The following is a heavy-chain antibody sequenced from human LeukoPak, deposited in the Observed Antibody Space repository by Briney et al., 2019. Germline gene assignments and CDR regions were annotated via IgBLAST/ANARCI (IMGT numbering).Heavy chain of an antibody. CDR2: IYYSGNT. V-gene: IGHV4-39*01. Sequence: PSETLSLTCTVSGGSISSSSFYWGWIRQPPGKGLEWIGSIYYSGNTYYNPSLKSRVSISVDTSKNQFSLKLSSVTAADTAVYYCARSSGYSSSGGLNWFDTWGQGTLVTVSS. J-gene: IGHJ5*02. CDR1: GGSISSSSFY. CDR3: ARSSGYSSSGGLNWFDT. D-gene: IGHD6-13*01.